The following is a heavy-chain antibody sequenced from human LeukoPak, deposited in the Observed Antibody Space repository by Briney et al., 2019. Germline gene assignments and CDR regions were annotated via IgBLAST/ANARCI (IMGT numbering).Heavy chain of an antibody. CDR3: ARGEASQSTNYFDY. J-gene: IGHJ4*02. D-gene: IGHD5/OR15-5a*01. CDR2: ISAYNGNT. CDR1: GYTFTTYG. Sequence: ASVKVSCKASGYTFTTYGIIWVRQAPGQGLEWMGWISAYNGNTNYAQKLQGRVTMTPDTSTSTAYMELRSLRSDDTAVYYCARGEASQSTNYFDYWGQGTLVTVSS. V-gene: IGHV1-18*01.